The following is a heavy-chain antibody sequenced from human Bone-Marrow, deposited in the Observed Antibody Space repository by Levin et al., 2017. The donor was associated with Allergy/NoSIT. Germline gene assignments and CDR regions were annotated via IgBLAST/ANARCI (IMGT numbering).Heavy chain of an antibody. CDR2: ISAYNANT. D-gene: IGHD5-12*01. CDR3: AAPAGYSGYDDTSIQYYYYGMDV. J-gene: IGHJ6*02. V-gene: IGHV1-18*01. Sequence: AGGSLRLSCKASGYTFISYGISWVRQAPGQGLEWMGWISAYNANTNYAQKLQGRVTMTTDTSTSTAYMELRSLRSDDTAVYYCAAPAGYSGYDDTSIQYYYYGMDVWGQGTTVTVSS. CDR1: GYTFISYG.